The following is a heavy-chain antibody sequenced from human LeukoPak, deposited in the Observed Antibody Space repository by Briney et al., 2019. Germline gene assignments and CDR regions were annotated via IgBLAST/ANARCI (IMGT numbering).Heavy chain of an antibody. V-gene: IGHV4-59*01. CDR1: GGSISSYY. Sequence: PSETLSLTCTVSGGSISSYYWSWIRQPPGKGLEWIGYIYYSGSTNYNPSLKSRVTISVDTSKNQFSLKLSSVTAADTAVYYCARGGNCSGGSCYSDRGWFDPWGLGTLVTVSS. CDR3: ARGGNCSGGSCYSDRGWFDP. J-gene: IGHJ5*02. CDR2: IYYSGST. D-gene: IGHD2-15*01.